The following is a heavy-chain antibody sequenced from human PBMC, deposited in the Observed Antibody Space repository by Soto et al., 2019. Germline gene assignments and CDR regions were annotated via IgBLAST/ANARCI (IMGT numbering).Heavy chain of an antibody. D-gene: IGHD3-16*02. CDR2: MNHSGST. J-gene: IGHJ4*02. Sequence: SETLSLTCNVYGGSFSDYYWSWIRQPPGKGLEWIGEMNHSGSTNHNPSLKSRVTISVDTSKNQFSLRLSSVTAADTAVYFCARVWGSYRYYFDYGGKGTRGT. CDR3: ARVWGSYRYYFDY. V-gene: IGHV4-34*01. CDR1: GGSFSDYY.